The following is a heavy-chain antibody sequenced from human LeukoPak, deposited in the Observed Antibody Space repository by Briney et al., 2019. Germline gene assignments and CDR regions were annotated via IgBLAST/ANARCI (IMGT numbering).Heavy chain of an antibody. CDR2: IKQDGSEK. CDR1: GFTFISYW. D-gene: IGHD6-6*01. Sequence: GGSLRLSCAASGFTFISYWMSWVRQAPGKGLEWVANIKQDGSEKYYVDSVKGRFTISRDNTKNSLYLQMNSLRAEDTAVYYCARADSSIAARLSRSSIFNYYYYMDVWGKGTTVTVSS. J-gene: IGHJ6*03. V-gene: IGHV3-7*01. CDR3: ARADSSIAARLSRSSIFNYYYYMDV.